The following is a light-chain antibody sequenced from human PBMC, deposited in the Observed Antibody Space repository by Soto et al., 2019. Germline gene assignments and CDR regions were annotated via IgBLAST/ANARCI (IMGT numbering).Light chain of an antibody. CDR2: DAS. Sequence: DIRMTQSPSTLSASVGDRVTITCRASQSISSWLAWYQQKPGKAPKLLIYDASSLESGVPSRFSGSGSGTELPLTISSLQPDDFATYSCQQYNSYAPLTFGQGTKVEIK. CDR3: QQYNSYAPLT. CDR1: QSISSW. J-gene: IGKJ1*01. V-gene: IGKV1-5*01.